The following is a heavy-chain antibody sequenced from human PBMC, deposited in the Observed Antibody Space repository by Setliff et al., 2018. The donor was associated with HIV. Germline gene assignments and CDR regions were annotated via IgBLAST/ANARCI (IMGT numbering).Heavy chain of an antibody. CDR2: VDPEDGET. V-gene: IGHV1-69-2*01. Sequence: ASVKVSCKASGYSFTTYFMHWVRQAPGKGLEWMGRVDPEDGETIYAERFRGRISLTADRSTDTAYMELSGLRSEDTAIYYCVLYSTGASRFDYWGQGTLVTVSS. D-gene: IGHD2-8*01. CDR3: VLYSTGASRFDY. CDR1: GYSFTTYF. J-gene: IGHJ4*02.